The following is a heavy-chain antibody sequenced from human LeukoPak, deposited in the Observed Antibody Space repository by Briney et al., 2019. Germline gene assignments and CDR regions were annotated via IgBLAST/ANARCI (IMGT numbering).Heavy chain of an antibody. D-gene: IGHD3-9*01. CDR3: ARGSRGRYFDWLSPLFDP. J-gene: IGHJ5*02. CDR1: GGSISSYY. Sequence: SETLSLTCSVSGGSISSYYWSWIRQPAGKGLEWIGRIHTSGSINYNPSLKSRVTMSADTSKNQFSLKLSSVTAADTAVYYCARGSRGRYFDWLSPLFDPWGQGTLVTVSS. CDR2: IHTSGSI. V-gene: IGHV4-4*07.